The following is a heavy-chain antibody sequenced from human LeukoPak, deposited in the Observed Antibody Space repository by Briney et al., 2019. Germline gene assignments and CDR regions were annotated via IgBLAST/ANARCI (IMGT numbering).Heavy chain of an antibody. CDR3: ARGGYYFDY. J-gene: IGHJ4*02. CDR2: INHSGST. Sequence: KPSETLSLTCAVYGGSFSGYYWSWIRQPPGKGLEWIGEINHSGSTNYNPSHKSRVTISVDTSKNQFSLKLSSVTAADTAVYFCARGGYYFDYWGEGSLVTVSS. CDR1: GGSFSGYY. V-gene: IGHV4-34*01.